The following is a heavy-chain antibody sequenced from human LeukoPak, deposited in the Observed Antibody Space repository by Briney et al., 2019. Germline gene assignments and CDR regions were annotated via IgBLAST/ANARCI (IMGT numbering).Heavy chain of an antibody. CDR1: GGSISSGSYY. D-gene: IGHD4-17*01. Sequence: SETLSLTCTVSGGSISSGSYYWSWIRQPAGKGLEWIGRFYTSGSTNYNPSLKSRVTISVDTSKNQFSLKLRSVTAADTAVYYCARAAVTLNDPFDIWGQGTMVTVSS. CDR3: ARAAVTLNDPFDI. J-gene: IGHJ3*02. CDR2: FYTSGST. V-gene: IGHV4-61*02.